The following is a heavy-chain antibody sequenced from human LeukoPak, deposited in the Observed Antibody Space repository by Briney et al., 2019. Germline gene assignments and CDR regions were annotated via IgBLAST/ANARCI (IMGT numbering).Heavy chain of an antibody. CDR1: GFTFRIYA. CDR2: ITSSGDST. CDR3: AKDRPNYYGSNGHYYRRDGDY. J-gene: IGHJ4*02. Sequence: GGSLRLSSAASGFTFRIYAVSWVRQAPGKGLQCVSSITSSGDSTYYEHSVQGRFTISRDNSENMLYLQMNSLRVEDTAVYFCAKDRPNYYGSNGHYYRRDGDYWGQGTLVTVSS. V-gene: IGHV3-23*01. D-gene: IGHD3-22*01.